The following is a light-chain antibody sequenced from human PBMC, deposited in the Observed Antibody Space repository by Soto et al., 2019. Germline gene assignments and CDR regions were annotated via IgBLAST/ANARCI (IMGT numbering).Light chain of an antibody. Sequence: GDRVTITCRASQSISNYLAWYQQKPGKAPKLLIYDVSNLKSGAPSRFSGSGSGTEFTLTISSLQPDDFATYYCQQYDTYPPWTFGQGTKVEIK. J-gene: IGKJ1*01. CDR1: QSISNY. CDR2: DVS. CDR3: QQYDTYPPWT. V-gene: IGKV1-5*01.